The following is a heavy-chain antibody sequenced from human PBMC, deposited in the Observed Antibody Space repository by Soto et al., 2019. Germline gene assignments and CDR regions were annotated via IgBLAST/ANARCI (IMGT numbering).Heavy chain of an antibody. D-gene: IGHD3-22*01. CDR2: ISSSSSYI. J-gene: IGHJ4*02. V-gene: IGHV3-21*01. CDR1: GFTFSSYS. CDR3: ASYYYDSSGYYFTTLDY. Sequence: PGGSLRLSCAASGFTFSSYSMNWVRQAPGKGLELVSSISSSSSYIYYADSVKGRFTISRDNAKNSLYLQMNSLRAEDTAVYYCASYYYDSSGYYFTTLDYWGQGTLVTVSS.